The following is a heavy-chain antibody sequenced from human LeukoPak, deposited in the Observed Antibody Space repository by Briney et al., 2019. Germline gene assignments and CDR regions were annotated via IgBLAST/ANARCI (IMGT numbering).Heavy chain of an antibody. J-gene: IGHJ4*02. CDR3: ARADTAMVIISYYFDY. D-gene: IGHD5-18*01. CDR1: GYTFTSYG. CDR2: ISAYNGNT. Sequence: GASVKVSCKASGYTFTSYGISWVRQAPGQGLEWMGWISAYNGNTNYAQKLQGRVTMTTDTSTSTAYMELRSLRSDDTAVYYCARADTAMVIISYYFDYWGQGTLVTVSS. V-gene: IGHV1-18*01.